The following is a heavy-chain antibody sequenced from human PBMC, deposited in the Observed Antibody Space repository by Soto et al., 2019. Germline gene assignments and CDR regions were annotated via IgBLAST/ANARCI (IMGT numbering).Heavy chain of an antibody. CDR3: AKDRYGDYS. V-gene: IGHV3-23*01. CDR1: GFTFNSYA. J-gene: IGHJ4*02. Sequence: PGGSLRLSCAASGFTFNSYAMSWVRQAPGKGLEWVSVISGSGGSTYYANSVKGRFTISRDNSKSTLYLQMNSLRAEDTAIYYCAKDRYGDYSWGQGTLVTVS. D-gene: IGHD4-17*01. CDR2: ISGSGGST.